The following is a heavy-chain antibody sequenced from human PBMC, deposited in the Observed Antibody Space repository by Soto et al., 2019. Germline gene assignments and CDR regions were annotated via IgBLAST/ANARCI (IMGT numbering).Heavy chain of an antibody. D-gene: IGHD3-9*01. J-gene: IGHJ4*02. Sequence: PGGSLRLSCAASGFTFSSYGMHWVRQAPGKGLEWVAVIWYDGSNKYYADSVKGRFTISRDNSKNTLYLQMNSLRAEDTAVYYCARDAVEAYYDILTGYFDYGGQGALVTVAA. V-gene: IGHV3-33*01. CDR3: ARDAVEAYYDILTGYFDY. CDR1: GFTFSSYG. CDR2: IWYDGSNK.